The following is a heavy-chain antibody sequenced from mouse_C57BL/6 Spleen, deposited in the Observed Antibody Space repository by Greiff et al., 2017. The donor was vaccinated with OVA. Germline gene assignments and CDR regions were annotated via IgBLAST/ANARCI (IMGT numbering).Heavy chain of an antibody. J-gene: IGHJ2*01. CDR1: GYAFSSSW. CDR2: IYPGDGDT. V-gene: IGHV1-82*01. CDR3: ARAFYYDYVFDY. Sequence: VKLMESGPELVKPGASVKISCKASGYAFSSSWMNWVKQRPGKGLEWIGRIYPGDGDTNYNGKFKGKATLTADKSSSTAYMQLSSLTSEDSAVYFCARAFYYDYVFDYWGQGTTLTVSS. D-gene: IGHD2-4*01.